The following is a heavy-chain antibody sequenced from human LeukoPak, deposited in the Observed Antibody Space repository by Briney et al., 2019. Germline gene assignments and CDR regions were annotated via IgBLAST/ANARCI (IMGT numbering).Heavy chain of an antibody. CDR3: ARDSSGYDYPPDY. D-gene: IGHD5-12*01. CDR2: IKQDGSEK. Sequence: GGSLRLSCAASGFTFSSFWMHWVRQAPGKGLEWVANIKQDGSEKYYVDSVKGRFTISRDNAKNSLYLQMNSLRAEDTAVYYCARDSSGYDYPPDYWGQGTLVTVSS. CDR1: GFTFSSFW. J-gene: IGHJ4*02. V-gene: IGHV3-7*05.